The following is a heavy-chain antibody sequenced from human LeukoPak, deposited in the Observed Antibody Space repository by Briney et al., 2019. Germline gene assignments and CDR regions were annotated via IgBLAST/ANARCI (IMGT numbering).Heavy chain of an antibody. V-gene: IGHV3-9*01. D-gene: IGHD4-11*01. CDR3: AKDRGLTTVTLDY. Sequence: GGSLRLSCAASGFTFSSYAMSWVRQAPGKGLEWVSGISWNSGSIGYADSVKGRFTISRDNAKNSLYLQMNSLRAEDTALYYCAKDRGLTTVTLDYWGQGTLVTVSS. CDR1: GFTFSSYA. CDR2: ISWNSGSI. J-gene: IGHJ4*02.